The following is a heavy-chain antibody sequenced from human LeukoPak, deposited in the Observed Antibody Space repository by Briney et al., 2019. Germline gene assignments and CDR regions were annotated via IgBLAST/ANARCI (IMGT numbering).Heavy chain of an antibody. J-gene: IGHJ4*02. D-gene: IGHD6-19*01. V-gene: IGHV3-53*01. CDR2: IYSGGST. CDR3: AKTLGSSGWYYFDY. CDR1: GFTVSSNY. Sequence: GGSLRLSCAASGFTVSSNYMSWVRQAPGKGLEWVSVIYSGGSTYYADSVKGRFTISRDNSKNTLYLQMNSLRAEDTAVYYCAKTLGSSGWYYFDYWGQGTLVTVSS.